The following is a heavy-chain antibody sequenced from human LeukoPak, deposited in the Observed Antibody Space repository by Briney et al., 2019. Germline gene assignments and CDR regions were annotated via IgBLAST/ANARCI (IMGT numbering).Heavy chain of an antibody. V-gene: IGHV4-59*11. CDR3: ARALGGSSWYRYYYYMDV. D-gene: IGHD6-13*01. CDR1: GGSISSHY. CDR2: IYYSGST. Sequence: SETLSLTCTVSGGSISSHYWSWIRQPLGKGLEWIGYIYYSGSTNYNPSLKSRVTISVDTSKNQFSLKLSSVTAADTAVYYCARALGGSSWYRYYYYMDVWGKGTTVTVSS. J-gene: IGHJ6*03.